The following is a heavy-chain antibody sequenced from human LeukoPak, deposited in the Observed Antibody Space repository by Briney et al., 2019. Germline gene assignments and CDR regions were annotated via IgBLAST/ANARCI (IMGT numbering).Heavy chain of an antibody. Sequence: SETLSLTCTVSGGSISSGGYYWRWIRPRPGQGVEWSEYICYSGSTYYTPSLKSRVPISVDTSKHQFSLQLSSVTAADTAVYDCARERFSGFDYWGQGTLVTVSS. CDR3: ARERFSGFDY. V-gene: IGHV4-31*03. CDR2: ICYSGST. D-gene: IGHD1-26*01. CDR1: GGSISSGGYY. J-gene: IGHJ4*02.